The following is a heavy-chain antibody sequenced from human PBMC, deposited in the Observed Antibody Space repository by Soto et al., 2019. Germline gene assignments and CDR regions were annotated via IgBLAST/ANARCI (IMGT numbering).Heavy chain of an antibody. CDR2: IRKDGSQR. CDR3: ARDVSPGSSGLYFDAFDI. CDR1: EFAFSSYW. J-gene: IGHJ3*02. V-gene: IGHV3-7*05. D-gene: IGHD6-25*01. Sequence: EVQLVESGGGLVQPGGSLTLSCAASEFAFSSYWMTWVRQAPGKGLEWVANIRKDGSQRSYLDSVRGRFTISRDNSNNSLYLQMNSLRAADTALYFCARDVSPGSSGLYFDAFDILGQGTMVTVSS.